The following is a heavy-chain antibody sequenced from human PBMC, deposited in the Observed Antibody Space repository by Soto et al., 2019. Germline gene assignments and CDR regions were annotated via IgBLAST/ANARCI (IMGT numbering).Heavy chain of an antibody. Sequence: QVQLQESGPGLVKPSQTLSLICTVSGDSISSDNYFWSWIRQPPGQGLEWVGYISNRGTPYYNPSLKSRVTISLDTSRNRFSLEMYSVTATDTAVYYCAIEVNVVALSDAFDIWGQGTMVTVSS. CDR1: GDSISSDNYF. CDR3: AIEVNVVALSDAFDI. V-gene: IGHV4-30-4*01. J-gene: IGHJ3*02. D-gene: IGHD2-8*01. CDR2: ISNRGTP.